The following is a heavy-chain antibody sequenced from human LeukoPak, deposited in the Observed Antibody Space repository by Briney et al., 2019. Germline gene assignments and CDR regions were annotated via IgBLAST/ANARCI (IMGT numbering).Heavy chain of an antibody. D-gene: IGHD6-19*01. V-gene: IGHV1-8*01. CDR2: MNPNSGNT. CDR3: AREGAYSSGWYGYYYYGMDV. J-gene: IGHJ6*02. CDR1: GYTFTSYD. Sequence: GASVKVSCKASGYTFTSYDINWVRQATGQGLEWMGWMNPNSGNTGYAQKFQGRVTMTRNTSISTAYMELSSLRSGDTAVYYCAREGAYSSGWYGYYYYGMDVWGQGTTVTVSS.